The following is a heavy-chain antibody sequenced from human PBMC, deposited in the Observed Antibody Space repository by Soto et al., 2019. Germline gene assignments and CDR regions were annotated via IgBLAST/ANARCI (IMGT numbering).Heavy chain of an antibody. V-gene: IGHV1-18*01. Sequence: QVQLVHSGAEVKEPGASVKVSCKPSGYTFTIYGISWVRQAPGQGPEWMGWISGHNGNTNQPQSLQGRVTMTTDTSRNTAYLELRSLRSDATAVYYCARHRFNYYDKSVYYYFDHWGQGTLVTVSS. J-gene: IGHJ4*02. CDR1: GYTFTIYG. CDR2: ISGHNGNT. D-gene: IGHD3-22*01. CDR3: ARHRFNYYDKSVYYYFDH.